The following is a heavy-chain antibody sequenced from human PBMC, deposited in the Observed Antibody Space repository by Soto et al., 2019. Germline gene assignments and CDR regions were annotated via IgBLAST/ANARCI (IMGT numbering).Heavy chain of an antibody. CDR1: GYTFTSYY. CDR3: AREYYDILTGYSNSYYYGMDV. D-gene: IGHD3-9*01. Sequence: ASVKVSCKASGYTFTSYYMHWVRQAPGQGLEWMGIINPSGGSTSYAQKFQGRVTMTRDTSTSTVYMELSSLRAEDTAVYYCAREYYDILTGYSNSYYYGMDVWGQGTTVTVSS. CDR2: INPSGGST. V-gene: IGHV1-46*01. J-gene: IGHJ6*02.